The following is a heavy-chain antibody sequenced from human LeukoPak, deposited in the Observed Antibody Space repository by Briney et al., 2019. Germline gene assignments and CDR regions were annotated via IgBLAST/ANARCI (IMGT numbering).Heavy chain of an antibody. CDR1: GGSISSYY. Sequence: SETLSLTRTVSGGSISSYYWSWIRQPPGKGLEWIGYIYYSGSTNYNPSLKSRVTISVDTSKNQFSLKLSSVTAADTAVYYCASQGYYYDSSGYYLAGFDYWGQGTLVTVSS. CDR2: IYYSGST. CDR3: ASQGYYYDSSGYYLAGFDY. J-gene: IGHJ4*02. V-gene: IGHV4-59*01. D-gene: IGHD3-22*01.